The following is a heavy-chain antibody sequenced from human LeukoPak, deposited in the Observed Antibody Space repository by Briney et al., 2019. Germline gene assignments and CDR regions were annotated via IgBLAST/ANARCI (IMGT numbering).Heavy chain of an antibody. V-gene: IGHV3-48*03. J-gene: IGHJ5*02. D-gene: IGHD2-2*01. CDR1: GFTFSSYE. CDR2: ISSSCSTI. CDR3: ARDPWGYCSRTSCSFDP. Sequence: GGSLRLSCAASGFTFSSYEMNWVRQAPGKGLEWVSYISSSCSTIYYADSVKGRLTISRDNAKNSLYLQMTTLRADDTALYYCARDPWGYCSRTSCSFDPWGQGTLVTVSS.